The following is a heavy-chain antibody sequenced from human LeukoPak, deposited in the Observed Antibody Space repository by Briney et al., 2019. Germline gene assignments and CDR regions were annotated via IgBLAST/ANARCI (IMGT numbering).Heavy chain of an antibody. D-gene: IGHD3-3*01. V-gene: IGHV4-59*01. CDR2: IYYSGST. CDR3: ARRNSITIFGVVPFDY. J-gene: IGHJ4*02. CDR1: GGSISSYY. Sequence: SETLSLTCTVSGGSISSYYWSWIRQPPGKGLEWIGYIYYSGSTNYNPSLKSRVTISVDTSKNQFSLKLSSVTAADTAVYYCARRNSITIFGVVPFDYWGQGTLVTVSS.